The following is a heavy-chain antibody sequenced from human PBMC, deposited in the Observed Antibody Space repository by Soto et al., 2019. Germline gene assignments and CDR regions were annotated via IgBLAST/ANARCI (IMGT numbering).Heavy chain of an antibody. CDR1: GFTFGDYA. Sequence: GGSLRVSCTASGFTFGDYAMSWFRQAPGKGLEWVGFIRSKAYGGTTEYAASVKGRFTISRDDSKSIAYLQMNSLKTEDTAVYYCTRQKGVAAQDFDYWGQGTLVTVSS. V-gene: IGHV3-49*03. CDR3: TRQKGVAAQDFDY. CDR2: IRSKAYGGTT. J-gene: IGHJ4*02. D-gene: IGHD6-13*01.